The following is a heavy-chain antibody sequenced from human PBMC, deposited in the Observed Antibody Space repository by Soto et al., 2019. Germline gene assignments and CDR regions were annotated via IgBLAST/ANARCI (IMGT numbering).Heavy chain of an antibody. Sequence: PGGSLRLSCAASGFTFNTYAMNWVRQTPGKGLEWVSGVSISGASTYYADSVKGRFTISRDNSKNTLYLQMTSLRVEDTAVYYCAKAREYMSFRVARPDNYYYYGMDVWGQGTTVTVSS. D-gene: IGHD3-3*01. CDR3: AKAREYMSFRVARPDNYYYYGMDV. J-gene: IGHJ6*02. V-gene: IGHV3-23*01. CDR2: VSISGAST. CDR1: GFTFNTYA.